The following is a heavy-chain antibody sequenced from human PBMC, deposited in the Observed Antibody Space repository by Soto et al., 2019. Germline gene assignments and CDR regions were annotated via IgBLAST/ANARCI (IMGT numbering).Heavy chain of an antibody. Sequence: SETLSLTCTVSGGSISSSRYFWGWIRQPPGKGLEWIANIYYSGTTDYNPSLKSRITIFVDTSKNQFSLKLSSVTAADTAIYYCARQAGGGRIYYGMDVWGQGTTVTVSS. CDR2: IYYSGTT. D-gene: IGHD2-15*01. CDR3: ARQAGGGRIYYGMDV. J-gene: IGHJ6*02. V-gene: IGHV4-39*01. CDR1: GGSISSSRYF.